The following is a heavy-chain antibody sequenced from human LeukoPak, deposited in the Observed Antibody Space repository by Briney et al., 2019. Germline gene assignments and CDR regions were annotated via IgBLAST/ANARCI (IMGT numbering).Heavy chain of an antibody. V-gene: IGHV3-48*03. CDR1: GFTFSSYE. D-gene: IGHD6-19*01. CDR2: ISSSGSTI. Sequence: GGSLRLSCAASGFTFSSYEMNWVRQAPGKGLEWVSYISSSGSTIYYADSVKGRFTISRDNAKNSLYLQMNSLRAEDTAVYYCARESIIGHQWLVTELDYWGQGTLSPSPQ. CDR3: ARESIIGHQWLVTELDY. J-gene: IGHJ4*02.